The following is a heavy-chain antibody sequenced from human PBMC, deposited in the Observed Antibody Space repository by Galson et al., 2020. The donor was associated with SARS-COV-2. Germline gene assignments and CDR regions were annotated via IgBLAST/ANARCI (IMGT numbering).Heavy chain of an antibody. V-gene: IGHV4-34*01. Sequence: SQASETLSLTCGVSGGSFRDHFWTWLRQSPGRGLQWIGEIHPSGSTNYSPSLKSRVTISVDTSKNQFSLKMTSVTAADAAIYYCARGQRARYYDNIWGSSRGPDGGQGTLVTVSS. CDR3: ARGQRARYYDNIWGSSRGPD. CDR1: GGSFRDHF. D-gene: IGHD3-16*02. CDR2: IHPSGST. J-gene: IGHJ4*02.